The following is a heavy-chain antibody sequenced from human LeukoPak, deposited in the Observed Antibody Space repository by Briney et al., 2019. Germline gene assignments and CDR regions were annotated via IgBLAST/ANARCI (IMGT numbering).Heavy chain of an antibody. D-gene: IGHD3-16*01. J-gene: IGHJ5*02. V-gene: IGHV3-23*01. CDR3: AKVDPYDYGLNWFDP. Sequence: GGSLRLSCAASGFTFSSYAMSWVRQAPGKGLEWVSAISGSGGSTYYADSVKGRSTISRDNSKNTLYLQMNSLRAEDTAVYYCAKVDPYDYGLNWFDPWGQGTLVTVSS. CDR1: GFTFSSYA. CDR2: ISGSGGST.